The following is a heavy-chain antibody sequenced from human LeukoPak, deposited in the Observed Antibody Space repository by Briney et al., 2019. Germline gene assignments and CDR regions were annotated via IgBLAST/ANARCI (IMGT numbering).Heavy chain of an antibody. D-gene: IGHD2-2*01. Sequence: PGGSLRLSCAASGFTFSSYWMSWVRQAPGKGLEWVANIKQEGSEKYYVDSVKGRFTISRDNAKNSLYLQMNSLRAEDTAVYYCASTWLYCSSTSCYPRGGHFDYWGQGTLVTVSS. CDR2: IKQEGSEK. V-gene: IGHV3-7*01. CDR1: GFTFSSYW. CDR3: ASTWLYCSSTSCYPRGGHFDY. J-gene: IGHJ4*02.